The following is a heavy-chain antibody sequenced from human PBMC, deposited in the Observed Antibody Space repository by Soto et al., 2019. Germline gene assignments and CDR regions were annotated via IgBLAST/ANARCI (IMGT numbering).Heavy chain of an antibody. J-gene: IGHJ4*02. D-gene: IGHD6-25*01. Sequence: QVQLVQSGAEMKKPGASVKVSCKASGYTFTTYGISWVRQAPGQGLEWMGWISAYNGNTHYAQKLQGRVTMTTDTATSTADVERRSLRSDDTAVYYCAREHCPATDDSGDYGGQGTLVTVSS. V-gene: IGHV1-18*04. CDR2: ISAYNGNT. CDR3: AREHCPATDDSGDY. CDR1: GYTFTTYG.